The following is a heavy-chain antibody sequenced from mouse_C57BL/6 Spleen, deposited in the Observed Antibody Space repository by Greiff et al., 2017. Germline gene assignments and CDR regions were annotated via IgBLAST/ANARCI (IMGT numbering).Heavy chain of an antibody. CDR2: IDPESGGS. V-gene: IGHV1-15*01. D-gene: IGHD2-1*01. CDR3: TRSGNYGYAMDY. J-gene: IGHJ4*01. Sequence: QVQLKQSGAELVRPGASVTLSCKASGYTFTDYEMHWVKQTPVHGLAWIGAIDPESGGSAYNQKFKGKAILTADKSSSTACMELRRLTSVNSAGYYCTRSGNYGYAMDYWGKGTSVTVSS. CDR1: GYTFTDYE.